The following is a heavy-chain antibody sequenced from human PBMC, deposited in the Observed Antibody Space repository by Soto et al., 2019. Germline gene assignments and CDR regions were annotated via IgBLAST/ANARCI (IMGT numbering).Heavy chain of an antibody. CDR3: ARLRRPRGLRVDP. CDR2: IYYSGST. CDR1: GGSISSYY. Sequence: SETLSLTCTVSGGSISSYYWSWIRQPPGKGLEWIGYIYYSGSTNYNPSLKSRVTISVDTSKNQFSLKLSSVTAADTAVYYCARLRRPRGLRVDPWGQGTLVTVSS. J-gene: IGHJ5*02. V-gene: IGHV4-59*08.